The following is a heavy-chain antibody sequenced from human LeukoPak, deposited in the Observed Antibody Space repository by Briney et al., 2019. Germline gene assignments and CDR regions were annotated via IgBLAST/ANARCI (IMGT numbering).Heavy chain of an antibody. CDR2: INSSGRTI. D-gene: IGHD6-13*01. CDR1: GFTFSDYY. V-gene: IGHV3-11*01. Sequence: GGSLRLSCAASGFTFSDYYMSWIRQAPGKGLEWVSYINSSGRTIYYEDSVEGRCTISRDNAKNSLFLQMNRLSAEDTAVYYCARRDSSCWYGVAYWGQGTLVTVSS. J-gene: IGHJ4*02. CDR3: ARRDSSCWYGVAY.